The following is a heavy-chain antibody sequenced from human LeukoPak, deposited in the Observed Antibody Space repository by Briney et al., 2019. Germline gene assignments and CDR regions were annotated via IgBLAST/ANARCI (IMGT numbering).Heavy chain of an antibody. CDR2: IKEDGSEK. Sequence: PRGSLRLSCAASGFTFSSYWMTWFRQAPGKGLEWVAHIKEDGSEKYYVDSVRGRFTISRDNAKNSLYLQMNSLRAEDTAVYFCARDHGYCANGVCYMQNDYWGQGTLVTVSS. D-gene: IGHD2-8*01. CDR3: ARDHGYCANGVCYMQNDY. J-gene: IGHJ4*02. V-gene: IGHV3-7*01. CDR1: GFTFSSYW.